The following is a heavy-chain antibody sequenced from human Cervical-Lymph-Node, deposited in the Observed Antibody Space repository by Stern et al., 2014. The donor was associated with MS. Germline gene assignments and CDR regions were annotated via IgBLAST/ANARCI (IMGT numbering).Heavy chain of an antibody. Sequence: EVQLVESGGGLVQPGGSLRLSCAASGFTFSSYDMHWVRQATGKGLEWVSGVASDGDTYYPGSVKGRFTISRENAKNSLYLQMNSLRAGDTAVYYCARASGHYYDSSGYYNFDYWGQGTQVTVSS. J-gene: IGHJ4*02. V-gene: IGHV3-13*01. CDR1: GFTFSSYD. D-gene: IGHD3-22*01. CDR2: VASDGDT. CDR3: ARASGHYYDSSGYYNFDY.